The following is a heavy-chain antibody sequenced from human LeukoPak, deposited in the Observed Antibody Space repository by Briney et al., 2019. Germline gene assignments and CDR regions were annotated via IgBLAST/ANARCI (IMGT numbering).Heavy chain of an antibody. CDR1: GFTFSSYA. CDR2: ISGSGGST. CDR3: AKDQRAIVVVRPYMGAFDI. D-gene: IGHD3-22*01. J-gene: IGHJ3*02. V-gene: IGHV3-23*01. Sequence: GGSLRLSCAASGFTFSSYAMSWVRQAPGKGLEWVSAISGSGGSTYYADSVKGRFTISRDNSKNTLYLQMNSLRAEDTAVYYCAKDQRAIVVVRPYMGAFDIWGQGTMVTVSS.